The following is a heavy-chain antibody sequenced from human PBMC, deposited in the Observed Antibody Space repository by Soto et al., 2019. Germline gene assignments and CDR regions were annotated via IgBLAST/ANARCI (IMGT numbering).Heavy chain of an antibody. CDR1: GLIFSNYS. J-gene: IGHJ4*02. CDR2: INTDGSIT. D-gene: IGHD2-8*01. Sequence: VGSLRLSCAVSGLIFSNYSMHWIRQAPGKGLVWVSRINTDGSITDYADSVKGRFTVSRDNAKNTMYLQMNSLTADDTAVYYCARDTNGLHYWGQGTLVTVS. CDR3: ARDTNGLHY. V-gene: IGHV3-74*01.